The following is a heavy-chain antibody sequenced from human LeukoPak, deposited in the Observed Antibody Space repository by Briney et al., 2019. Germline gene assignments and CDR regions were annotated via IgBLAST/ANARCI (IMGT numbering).Heavy chain of an antibody. CDR2: IIPIFGTA. CDR1: GGTFSSYA. CDR3: ATNDYGGNSPLGY. J-gene: IGHJ4*02. Sequence: SVKVSCKASGGTFSSYAISWVRQAPGQGLEWMGGIIPIFGTANYAQKFQGRVTITTGESTSTAYMELSSLRSEDTAVYYCATNDYGGNSPLGYWGQGTLVTVSS. V-gene: IGHV1-69*05. D-gene: IGHD4-23*01.